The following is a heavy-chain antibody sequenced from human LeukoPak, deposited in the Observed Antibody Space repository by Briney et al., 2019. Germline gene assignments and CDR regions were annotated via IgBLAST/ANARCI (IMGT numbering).Heavy chain of an antibody. D-gene: IGHD6-19*01. Sequence: SVKLSCKASGGTFSSYAISWVRQAPGQGLEWMGRIIPILGIANYAQKFQGRVTITADKSTSTAYMELSSLRSEDTAVYYCARDGEYSSGWYGGNYFDYWGQGTLVTVSS. CDR2: IIPILGIA. CDR1: GGTFSSYA. J-gene: IGHJ4*02. V-gene: IGHV1-69*04. CDR3: ARDGEYSSGWYGGNYFDY.